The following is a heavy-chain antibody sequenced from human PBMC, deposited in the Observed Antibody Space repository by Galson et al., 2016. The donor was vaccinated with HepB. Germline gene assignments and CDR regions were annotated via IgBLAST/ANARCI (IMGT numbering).Heavy chain of an antibody. J-gene: IGHJ5*02. CDR1: GGSISTYY. D-gene: IGHD3-3*01. CDR3: TRGKRPPRSSYYAYTWFDP. CDR2: IYNSGIN. V-gene: IGHV4-59*12. Sequence: ETLSLTCTVSGGSISTYYWSWVRQPPGKGLEWIGYIYNSGINNYNPSLRSPVTISVDTSKNQFSLNLNSVTSADTAVYCCTRGKRPPRSSYYAYTWFDPWGQGTLVTVSS.